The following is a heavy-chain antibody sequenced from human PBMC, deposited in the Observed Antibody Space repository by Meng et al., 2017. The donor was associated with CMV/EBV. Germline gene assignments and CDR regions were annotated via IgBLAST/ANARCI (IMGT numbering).Heavy chain of an antibody. D-gene: IGHD2-15*01. CDR2: INPNSGGT. J-gene: IGHJ4*02. Sequence: ASVKVSCKASGYTFTGYYMHWVRQAPGQGLEWMGWINPNSGGTHYAQKFQGRVTMTRDTSISTAYMELSRLRSDDTAVYYCARVLRYCSGGSCYSGGYYFDYWGQGTLVTVSS. V-gene: IGHV1-2*02. CDR3: ARVLRYCSGGSCYSGGYYFDY. CDR1: GYTFTGYY.